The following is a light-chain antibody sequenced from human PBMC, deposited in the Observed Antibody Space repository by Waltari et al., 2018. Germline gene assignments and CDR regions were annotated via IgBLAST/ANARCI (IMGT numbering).Light chain of an antibody. CDR2: DVD. CDR1: SSDY. CDR3: SSHTRTNTLEML. Sequence: QSALTHPASLAGSPGASITISCTGNSSDYVSWYQKLPDKAPHVIIYDVDKRPSGVSIRFSGSKSGNTASLTISGLQAEDEADYFCSSHTRTNTLEMLFGGGTKVTVL. J-gene: IGLJ2*01. V-gene: IGLV2-14*03.